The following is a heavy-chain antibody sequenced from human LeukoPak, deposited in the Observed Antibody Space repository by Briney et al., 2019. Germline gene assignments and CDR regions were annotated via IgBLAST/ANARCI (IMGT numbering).Heavy chain of an antibody. J-gene: IGHJ5*02. CDR3: AKDAGRGGYNWFDP. D-gene: IGHD3-10*01. CDR2: ISYDGGNK. CDR1: GFTFSSYG. V-gene: IGHV3-30*18. Sequence: PGGSLRLSCAASGFTFSSYGMHWVRQAPGKGLEWVAVISYDGGNKYYADSVKGRFTISRDNSKNTLYLQMNSLRAEDTAVYYCAKDAGRGGYNWFDPWGQGTLVTVSS.